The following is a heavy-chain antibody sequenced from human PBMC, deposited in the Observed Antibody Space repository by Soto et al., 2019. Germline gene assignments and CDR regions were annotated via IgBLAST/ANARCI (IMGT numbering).Heavy chain of an antibody. D-gene: IGHD7-27*01. J-gene: IGHJ6*02. V-gene: IGHV3-11*06. CDR1: GFTFSDYY. CDR2: ISSSSSYT. CDR3: AREPGVTTLGYYYGMDV. Sequence: QVQLVESGGGLVKPGGSLRLSCAASGFTFSDYYMSWIRQAPGKGLEWVSYISSSSSYTNYADSVKGRFTISRDNAKNSLYLQMNSLRAEDTAVYYGAREPGVTTLGYYYGMDVWGQGTTVTVSS.